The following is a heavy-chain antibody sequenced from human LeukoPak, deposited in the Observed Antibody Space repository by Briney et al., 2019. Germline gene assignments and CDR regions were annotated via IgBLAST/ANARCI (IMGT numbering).Heavy chain of an antibody. CDR3: ARGNGAVARNYYYYYYMDV. V-gene: IGHV1-8*03. CDR1: GYTFTSYD. CDR2: MNPNSGNT. J-gene: IGHJ6*03. Sequence: GASVKVSCKASGYTFTSYDINWVRQATGQGLEWMGWMNPNSGNTGYAQKFQGRVTITTDESTSTAYMELSSLRSEDTAMYYCARGNGAVARNYYYYYYMDVWGKGTTVTVSS. D-gene: IGHD6-19*01.